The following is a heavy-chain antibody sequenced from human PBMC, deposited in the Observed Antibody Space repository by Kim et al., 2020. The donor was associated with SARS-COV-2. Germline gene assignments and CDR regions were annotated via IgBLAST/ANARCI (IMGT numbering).Heavy chain of an antibody. D-gene: IGHD4-17*01. Sequence: ADSVKCRYTYSGDNTTSTLYLHMNSLRAEDTAVYYCARDPFTVTTTYFDSWGQGTLVTVSS. CDR3: ARDPFTVTTTYFDS. J-gene: IGHJ4*02. V-gene: IGHV3-74*01.